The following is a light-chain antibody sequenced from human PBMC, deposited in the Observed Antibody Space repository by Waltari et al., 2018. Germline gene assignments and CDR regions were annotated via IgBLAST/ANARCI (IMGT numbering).Light chain of an antibody. V-gene: IGLV1-44*01. CDR3: AAWDGGLNGLI. J-gene: IGLJ2*01. CDR1: RSNVGSNT. CDR2: SNN. Sequence: QSVLSQPPSESGTPGQRVTISCSGTRSNVGSNTVNWYQHLPGTSPKLLIYSNNRRPSGVPDRFSASKSGTSASLAISGLQSEDEGDYYCAAWDGGLNGLIFGGGTKLTVL.